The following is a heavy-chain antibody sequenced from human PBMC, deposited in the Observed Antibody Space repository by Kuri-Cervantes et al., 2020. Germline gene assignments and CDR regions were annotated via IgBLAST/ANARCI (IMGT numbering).Heavy chain of an antibody. D-gene: IGHD2-2*02. CDR1: GYSFTSYW. V-gene: IGHV5-51*01. Sequence: KVSCKGSGYSFTSYWIGWVRQMPGKGLEWMGIIYPGDSDTRYSPSFQGQVTISADKSISTAYLQWSSLKASDTAMYYCARPYCSSTSCYTRDALDIWGQGTMVTVSS. CDR3: ARPYCSSTSCYTRDALDI. CDR2: IYPGDSDT. J-gene: IGHJ3*02.